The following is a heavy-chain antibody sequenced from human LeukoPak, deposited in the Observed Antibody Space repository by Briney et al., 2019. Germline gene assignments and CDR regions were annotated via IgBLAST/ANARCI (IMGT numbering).Heavy chain of an antibody. Sequence: PSETLSLTCTVSGGSISSYYWNWIRQPPGKGLEWIGYIYYSGSTNYNPSLKSRVTISVDTSKNQFSLKLSSVTAADTAVYYCARGYSSSWNYFDYWGQGTLVTVSS. J-gene: IGHJ4*02. D-gene: IGHD6-13*01. CDR2: IYYSGST. V-gene: IGHV4-59*01. CDR3: ARGYSSSWNYFDY. CDR1: GGSISSYY.